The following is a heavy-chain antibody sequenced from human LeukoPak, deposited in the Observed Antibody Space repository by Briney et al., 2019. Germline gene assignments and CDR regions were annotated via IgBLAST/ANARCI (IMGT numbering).Heavy chain of an antibody. CDR1: GFTFSNYW. J-gene: IGHJ3*02. CDR3: AKERVSSGMMEGVLHM. D-gene: IGHD2-8*01. Sequence: GGSLRLSCAASGFTFSNYWMHWVRQAPGKGLVWVSRINSDGSTTSYADSVQGRFTISRDNAKNTLYLQMNSLRAEDTAVYYCAKERVSSGMMEGVLHMWGQGTTVSVSS. CDR2: INSDGSTT. V-gene: IGHV3-74*01.